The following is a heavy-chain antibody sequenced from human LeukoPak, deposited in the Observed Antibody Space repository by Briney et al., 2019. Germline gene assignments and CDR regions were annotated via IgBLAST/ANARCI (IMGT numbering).Heavy chain of an antibody. V-gene: IGHV4-39*01. CDR2: VSYSGIT. J-gene: IGHJ6*03. CDR3: ARSPPLVSLFGVIEGHFYMSV. Sequence: SETLSLICNVSGGAVRRSCNSWVWIRQPPGKGLEWIASVSYSGITHYNSSLESRVTISVDTSKNQFSLKFTSVTATDSAVYYCARSPPLVSLFGVIEGHFYMSVWGAGTTVTVSS. D-gene: IGHD3-3*01. CDR1: GGAVRRSCNS.